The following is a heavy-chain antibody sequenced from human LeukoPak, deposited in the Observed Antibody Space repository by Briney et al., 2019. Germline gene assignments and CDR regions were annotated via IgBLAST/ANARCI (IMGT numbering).Heavy chain of an antibody. V-gene: IGHV1-69*13. CDR2: IIPIFGTA. Sequence: ASVKVSCKASGGTFSSYAISWVRQAPGQGLEWMGGIIPIFGTANYAQKFQGGVTITADESTSTACMELSSLRSEDTAVYYCARVGYGDRYYYYGMDVWGQGTTVTVSS. D-gene: IGHD4-17*01. J-gene: IGHJ6*02. CDR1: GGTFSSYA. CDR3: ARVGYGDRYYYYGMDV.